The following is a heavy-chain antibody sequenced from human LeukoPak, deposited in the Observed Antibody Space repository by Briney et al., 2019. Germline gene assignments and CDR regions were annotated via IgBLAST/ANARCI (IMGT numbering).Heavy chain of an antibody. CDR3: ATGARSLDH. V-gene: IGHV3-7*05. J-gene: IGHJ4*02. CDR1: GFTFSNSW. Sequence: GGSLRLSCAASGFTFSNSWMTWVRQPPGKGLECVAKINQDGSQKYYVESVQGRLTISRDNAKNSLFLEMNSLRAEDAAMYYCATGARSLDHWGQGTLVTVSS. CDR2: INQDGSQK.